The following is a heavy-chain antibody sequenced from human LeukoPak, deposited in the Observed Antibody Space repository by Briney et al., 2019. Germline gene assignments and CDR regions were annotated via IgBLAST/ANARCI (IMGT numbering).Heavy chain of an antibody. CDR1: GGSISSYY. V-gene: IGHV4-59*01. CDR3: ARDYMPDAFDI. D-gene: IGHD2-2*01. CDR2: IYYSGST. Sequence: SETLSLTCTVSGGSISSYYWSWIRQPPGKGLEWIGYIYYSGSTNYNPSLKSRVTISVDTSKNQFSLKLSSVTAADTAVYYCARDYMPDAFDIWGQGTMVTVSS. J-gene: IGHJ3*02.